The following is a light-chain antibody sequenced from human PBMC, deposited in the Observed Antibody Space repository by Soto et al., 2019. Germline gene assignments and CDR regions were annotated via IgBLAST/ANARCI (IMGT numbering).Light chain of an antibody. J-gene: IGLJ1*01. CDR1: SSDVGGYNY. Sequence: QSALTQPASVSGSPGQSIPISCTGTSSDVGGYNYVSWYQQHPGKATKFMIYDVSNRPSGVSNRFSGSKSGNTASLTISGLQAEDEADYYCCSYTTSNTRQIVFGTGTKVTVL. V-gene: IGLV2-14*01. CDR2: DVS. CDR3: CSYTTSNTRQIV.